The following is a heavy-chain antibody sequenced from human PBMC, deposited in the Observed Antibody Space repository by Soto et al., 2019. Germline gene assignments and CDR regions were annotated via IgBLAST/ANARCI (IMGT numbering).Heavy chain of an antibody. Sequence: EVQLLESGGGLVQPGGSLRLSCAASGFTFSSYAMSWVRQAPGKGLEWVSAISGSGGSTYYADSVKGRFTISRDNSKNALYLQMNSLRAEDTAVYYCAKDGFQRGYGDYAYWYFDLWGRGTLVTVSS. D-gene: IGHD4-17*01. J-gene: IGHJ2*01. V-gene: IGHV3-23*01. CDR3: AKDGFQRGYGDYAYWYFDL. CDR1: GFTFSSYA. CDR2: ISGSGGST.